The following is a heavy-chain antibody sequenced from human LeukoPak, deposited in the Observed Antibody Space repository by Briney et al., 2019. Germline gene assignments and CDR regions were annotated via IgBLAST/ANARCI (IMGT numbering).Heavy chain of an antibody. J-gene: IGHJ4*02. CDR3: ARRGLGATGSDY. Sequence: KPSETLSLTCTVSGDSISRGSYYWDWIRQPPGKGLDRIGSIYSSGSTYYSPSLKSRVTISVETSSNQLSLKLSSVTAADMAVYYCARRGLGATGSDYWGQGTLVTVSS. CDR1: GDSISRGSYY. V-gene: IGHV4-39*01. D-gene: IGHD1-26*01. CDR2: IYSSGST.